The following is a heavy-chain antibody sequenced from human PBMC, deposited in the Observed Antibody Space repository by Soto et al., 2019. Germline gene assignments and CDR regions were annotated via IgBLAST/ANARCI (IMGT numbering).Heavy chain of an antibody. V-gene: IGHV1-8*01. J-gene: IGHJ3*02. CDR1: GYTFTSYD. D-gene: IGHD4-17*01. CDR2: MNPNSGNT. CDR3: ARALLNYGEYYDAFDI. Sequence: ASVKVSCKASGYTFTSYDINWVRQATGQGLEWMGWMNPNSGNTGYAQKFQGRVTMTRNTSISTAYMELSSLRSEDTAVYYCARALLNYGEYYDAFDIWGQGTMVTVSS.